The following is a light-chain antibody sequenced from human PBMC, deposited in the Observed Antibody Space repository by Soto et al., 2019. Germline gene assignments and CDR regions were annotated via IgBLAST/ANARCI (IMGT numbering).Light chain of an antibody. CDR2: DVS. CDR3: SSYTSSSTQV. J-gene: IGLJ1*01. Sequence: TXPSPVSGSPGEAGTLSCTGTSSDVGGYNYVSWYQQHPGKAPKLMIYDVSNRPSGVSNRFSGSKSGNTASLTISGLQAEDEADYYCSSYTSSSTQVFGTGTKVT. CDR1: SSDVGGYNY. V-gene: IGLV2-14*01.